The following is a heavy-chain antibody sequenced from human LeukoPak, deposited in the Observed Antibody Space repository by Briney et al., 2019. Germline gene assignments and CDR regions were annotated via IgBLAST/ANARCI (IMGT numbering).Heavy chain of an antibody. CDR3: AKPRNYYGTGSYQN. J-gene: IGHJ4*02. CDR2: ISGSGGST. CDR1: GFTFSSYA. Sequence: PGGSLRLSCAASGFTFSSYAMSWVRQAPGKGPEWVSAISGSGGSTYYADSVKGRFTISRDNSKNTLYLQMNSLRAEDTAVYYCAKPRNYYGTGSYQNWGQGTLVTVSS. D-gene: IGHD3-10*01. V-gene: IGHV3-23*01.